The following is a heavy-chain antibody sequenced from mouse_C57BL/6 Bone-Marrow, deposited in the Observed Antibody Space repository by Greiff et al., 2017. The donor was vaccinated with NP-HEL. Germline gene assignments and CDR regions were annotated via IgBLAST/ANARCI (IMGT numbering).Heavy chain of an antibody. CDR2: IWRGGST. J-gene: IGHJ3*01. CDR3: ARRLGSWFAD. CDR1: GFSLTSYG. Sequence: VKLMESGPGLAQPSQSLSITCTVSGFSLTSYGVHWVRQSPGKGLEWLGVIWRGGSTAYNAAFISRLSISKDKSKSQVFFKMNRLQADDTAIYYCARRLGSWFADWGPGTLVTVSA. V-gene: IGHV2-2*01. D-gene: IGHD4-1*01.